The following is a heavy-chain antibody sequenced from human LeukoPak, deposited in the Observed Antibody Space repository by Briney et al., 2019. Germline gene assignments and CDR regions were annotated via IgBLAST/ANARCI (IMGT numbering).Heavy chain of an antibody. D-gene: IGHD2-15*01. CDR3: ARHEISSSGGIE. Sequence: SETLFLTCTVSGGSISSYYWSWIRQPPGKGLEWIGYIYYSGSTNYNPSLKSRVTISVDTSKNQFSLKLSSVTAADTAVYYCARHEISSSGGIEWGQGTLVTVSS. CDR1: GGSISSYY. CDR2: IYYSGST. J-gene: IGHJ4*02. V-gene: IGHV4-59*08.